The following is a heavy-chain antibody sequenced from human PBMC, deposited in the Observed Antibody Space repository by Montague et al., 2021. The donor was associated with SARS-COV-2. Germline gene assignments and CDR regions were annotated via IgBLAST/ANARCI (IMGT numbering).Heavy chain of an antibody. Sequence: SETLSLTCAVYGGSFSGYYWSWIRQPPGKGLEWIGEINHSGSTKYNPSLKSRVTISVDTSKNRFSLKLSSVTAADTAVYYCAGGTKRVFTYDYDSSGYASDYWGQGTLVTVSS. D-gene: IGHD3-22*01. CDR2: INHSGST. V-gene: IGHV4-34*01. CDR1: GGSFSGYY. CDR3: AGGTKRVFTYDYDSSGYASDY. J-gene: IGHJ4*02.